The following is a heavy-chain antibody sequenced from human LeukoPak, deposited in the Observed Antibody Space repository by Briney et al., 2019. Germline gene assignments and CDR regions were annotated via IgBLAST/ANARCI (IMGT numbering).Heavy chain of an antibody. Sequence: PGGSLRLSCAASGFTFSSYSMTWVRQAPGKGLEWVSSISDSSSFIYYADSVRGRFTIFSDNAKNSLYLQMNSLRAEDTAVYYCARDITYLSKNWFDPWGQGTLVTVSS. CDR3: ARDITYLSKNWFDP. V-gene: IGHV3-21*01. CDR2: ISDSSSFI. J-gene: IGHJ5*02. CDR1: GFTFSSYS. D-gene: IGHD2/OR15-2a*01.